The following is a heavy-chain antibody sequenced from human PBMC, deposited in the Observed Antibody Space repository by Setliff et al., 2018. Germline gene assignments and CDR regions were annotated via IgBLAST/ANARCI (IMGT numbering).Heavy chain of an antibody. V-gene: IGHV3-23*01. J-gene: IGHJ1*01. Sequence: PGGSLRLSCAASGLIFGNYAMNWVRQAPGKGLEWVSGISGSGRNTYYADSVKGRFTISRDNSQNTVFLQVNSLRPEDSAVYYCARDRDGHFQLWGRGTLVTVSS. CDR2: ISGSGRNT. CDR3: ARDRDGHFQL. CDR1: GLIFGNYA.